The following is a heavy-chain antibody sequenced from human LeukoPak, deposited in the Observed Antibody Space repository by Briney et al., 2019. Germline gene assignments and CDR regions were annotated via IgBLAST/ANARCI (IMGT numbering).Heavy chain of an antibody. J-gene: IGHJ4*02. Sequence: ASVTVSCKASGYTFTGYYMHWVRQAPGQGLEWMGGIIPIFGTANYAQKFQGRVTITADESTSTAYMELSSLRSEDTAVYYCARDHRRSVAGKSYFDYWGQGTLVTVSS. D-gene: IGHD6-19*01. CDR1: GYTFTGYY. V-gene: IGHV1-69*13. CDR3: ARDHRRSVAGKSYFDY. CDR2: IIPIFGTA.